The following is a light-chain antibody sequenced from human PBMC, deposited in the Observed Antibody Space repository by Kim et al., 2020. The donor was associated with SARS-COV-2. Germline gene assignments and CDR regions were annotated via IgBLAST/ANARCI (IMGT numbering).Light chain of an antibody. CDR2: SNS. J-gene: IGLJ1*01. CDR3: GAWDASLNGFYV. CDR1: SSNIGSTT. V-gene: IGLV1-44*01. Sequence: RVTISCSGSSSNIGSTTVNWYQQLPGTAPKLLMYSNSQRPSGVPDRFSGSKSGTSASLAISGLQSEDEADYYCGAWDASLNGFYVFGTGTKVTVL.